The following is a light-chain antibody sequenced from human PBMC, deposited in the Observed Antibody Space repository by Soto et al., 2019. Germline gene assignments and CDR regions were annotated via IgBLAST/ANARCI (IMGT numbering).Light chain of an antibody. CDR1: QSIINY. CDR2: TAS. Sequence: IRMTQSPSSLSASVGDRVTITCRASQSIINYLNWYQQKPGKAPKILIYTASNLQSGVPSRFSGTGSGTGFTLTISSLQPEDSATYYCQQTYSTLFTFGPGTKVDIK. J-gene: IGKJ3*01. V-gene: IGKV1-39*01. CDR3: QQTYSTLFT.